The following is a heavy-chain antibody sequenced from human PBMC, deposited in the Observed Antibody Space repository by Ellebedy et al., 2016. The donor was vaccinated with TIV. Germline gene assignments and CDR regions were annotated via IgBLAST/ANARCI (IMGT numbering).Heavy chain of an antibody. D-gene: IGHD6-13*01. V-gene: IGHV5-10-1*01. Sequence: GESLKISCKGSGYSFTTYWISWVRQMPGKGLEWMGRIDPSDSYTNYSPSFQGHVTISAGKSISTAYLQWSSLKASDTAMYYCARHSSSWYDYWGQGTLVTVSS. J-gene: IGHJ4*02. CDR3: ARHSSSWYDY. CDR2: IDPSDSYT. CDR1: GYSFTTYW.